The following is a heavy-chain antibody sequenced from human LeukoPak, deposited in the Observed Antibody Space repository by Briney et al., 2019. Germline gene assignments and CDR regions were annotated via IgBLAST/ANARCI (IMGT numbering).Heavy chain of an antibody. V-gene: IGHV4-31*03. D-gene: IGHD3-16*01. CDR2: IHYNGNT. CDR3: ARGAMGGSNWFEP. CDR1: GGSISSGGYY. J-gene: IGHJ5*02. Sequence: PSQTLSLTCTVSGGSISSGGYYWSWIRQHPGKGLEWIGYIHYNGNTYYNPSLKSRVTISVDTSKNRFSLKLSSVTAADTAVFYCARGAMGGSNWFEPWGQGTLVTVSS.